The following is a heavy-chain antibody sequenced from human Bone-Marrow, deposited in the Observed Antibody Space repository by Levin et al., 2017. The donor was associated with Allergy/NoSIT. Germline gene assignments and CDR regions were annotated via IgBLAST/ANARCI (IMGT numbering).Heavy chain of an antibody. CDR2: IDWDDDK. Sequence: SASGPTLVKPTQTLTLTCTFSGFSLSTIGMCVSWIRQPPGKALEWLARIDWDDDKYYSTSLKTRLTISKDTSKNQVVLTMTNMDPVDTAAYYCARTAQDLRLAAFDIWGQGTMVTVSS. CDR3: ARTAQDLRLAAFDI. J-gene: IGHJ3*02. CDR1: GFSLSTIGMC. V-gene: IGHV2-70*11. D-gene: IGHD5-12*01.